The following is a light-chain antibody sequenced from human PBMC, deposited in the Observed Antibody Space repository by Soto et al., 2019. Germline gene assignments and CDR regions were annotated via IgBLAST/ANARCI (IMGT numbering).Light chain of an antibody. Sequence: DIVLTQSPSTLSLSPRGSPTLSCAALQRVSGSYLRCYQQKPGQAPSLATYGASSRATGIPDRFSGIGSGTDFTLTLRRLETADFAVYYCQQYGSSPGVTFGQGTRLEI. CDR1: QRVSGSY. J-gene: IGKJ5*01. CDR2: GAS. CDR3: QQYGSSPGVT. V-gene: IGKV3-20*01.